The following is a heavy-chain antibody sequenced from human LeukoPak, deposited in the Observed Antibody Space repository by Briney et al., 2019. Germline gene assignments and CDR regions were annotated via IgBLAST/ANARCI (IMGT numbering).Heavy chain of an antibody. D-gene: IGHD6-13*01. J-gene: IGHJ6*02. CDR1: GDSVSSNSSA. V-gene: IGHV6-1*01. CDR3: ARERSGIAAAVRWYYGLDV. Sequence: SQTLSLTCAISGDSVSSNSSAWNWIRQSPSRGLEWLGRTSYRSKWYNDYAVSVKSRITINPDTSKNQFSLQLNSVTPEDTALYFCARERSGIAAAVRWYYGLDVWGQGTTVTVSS. CDR2: TSYRSKWYN.